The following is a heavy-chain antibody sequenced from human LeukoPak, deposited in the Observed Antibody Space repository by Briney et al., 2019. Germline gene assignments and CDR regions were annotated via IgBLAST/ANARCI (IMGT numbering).Heavy chain of an antibody. J-gene: IGHJ3*02. D-gene: IGHD2-15*01. CDR2: IYYSGST. Sequence: PSETLSLTCTVSGGSISSYYWSWIRQPPGKGLEWIGYIYYSGSTNYNPSLKSRVTISVDTSKNQFSLKLSSVTAADTAVYYCARVRIIRNAFDIWGQGTMVTVSS. CDR3: ARVRIIRNAFDI. CDR1: GGSISSYY. V-gene: IGHV4-59*12.